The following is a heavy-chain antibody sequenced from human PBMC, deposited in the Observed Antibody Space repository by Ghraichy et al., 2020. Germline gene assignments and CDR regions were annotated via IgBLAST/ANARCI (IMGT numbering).Heavy chain of an antibody. V-gene: IGHV4-31*03. Sequence: SETLSLTCTVSGGSISSGGYYWSWIRQHPGKGLEWIGYIYYSGSTYYNPSLKSRVTISVDTSKNQFSLKLSSVTAADTAVYYCARGYCSGGSCYEGPNYWGQGTLVTVSS. D-gene: IGHD2-15*01. J-gene: IGHJ4*02. CDR3: ARGYCSGGSCYEGPNY. CDR1: GGSISSGGYY. CDR2: IYYSGST.